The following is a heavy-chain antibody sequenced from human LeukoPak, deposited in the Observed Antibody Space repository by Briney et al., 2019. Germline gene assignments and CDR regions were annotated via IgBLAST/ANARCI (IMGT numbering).Heavy chain of an antibody. CDR1: GFTFSSYG. Sequence: GGSLRLSCAASGFTFSSYGMSWVRQAPGKGLEWVSDISGSGGSTYYADSVKVPFTCSRDNTKNTLYLQMNSLRAEETAVYYCAKSRKNWNDRGAFDIWGQGTMVTVSS. J-gene: IGHJ3*02. CDR2: ISGSGGST. D-gene: IGHD1-1*01. V-gene: IGHV3-23*01. CDR3: AKSRKNWNDRGAFDI.